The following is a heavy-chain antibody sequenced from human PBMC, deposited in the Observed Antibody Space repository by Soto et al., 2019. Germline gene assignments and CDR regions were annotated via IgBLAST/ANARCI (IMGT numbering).Heavy chain of an antibody. D-gene: IGHD3-22*01. CDR2: ISGSGDKT. Sequence: PGGSLRLSCAASGFTFSSYAMIWVRQAPGKGLEWVSAISGSGDKTWYADSVKGRLTTSRDNSKNTLYLQMNSLRAEDTAVYYCAKDLHISSDRYGGIDYWGQGTLVTVSS. CDR3: AKDLHISSDRYGGIDY. J-gene: IGHJ4*02. CDR1: GFTFSSYA. V-gene: IGHV3-23*01.